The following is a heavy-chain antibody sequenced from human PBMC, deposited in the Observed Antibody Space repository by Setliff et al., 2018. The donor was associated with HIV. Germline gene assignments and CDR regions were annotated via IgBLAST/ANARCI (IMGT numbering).Heavy chain of an antibody. V-gene: IGHV4-59*01. Sequence: NPSETLSLTCTVSGGSMSSYYWSWIRQTPGKGLEWIGYVYYRGSTNYNPSLKSRVTISIDTSNNQFSLKMTSMTAADTAVYYCVGGIRGARFSPWGQGTLVTVSS. J-gene: IGHJ5*02. CDR3: VGGIRGARFSP. CDR2: VYYRGST. CDR1: GGSMSSYY. D-gene: IGHD3-10*01.